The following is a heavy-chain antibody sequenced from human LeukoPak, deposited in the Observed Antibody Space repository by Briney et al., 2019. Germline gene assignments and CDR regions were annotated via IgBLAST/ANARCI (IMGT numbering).Heavy chain of an antibody. CDR3: ARDFRGIVVVPAAPREIYYYYNMDV. V-gene: IGHV1-46*01. Sequence: ASVKVSCKASGYTFTSYYMHWVRQAPGQGLEWMGIINPSGGSTSYAQKFQGRVTMTRDTSTSTVYMELSSLRSEDTAVYYCARDFRGIVVVPAAPREIYYYYNMDVWGKGTTVTVSS. CDR2: INPSGGST. J-gene: IGHJ6*03. CDR1: GYTFTSYY. D-gene: IGHD2-2*01.